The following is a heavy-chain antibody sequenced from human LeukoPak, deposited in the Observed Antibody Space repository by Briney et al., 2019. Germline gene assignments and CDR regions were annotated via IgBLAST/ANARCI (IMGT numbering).Heavy chain of an antibody. D-gene: IGHD2-2*01. CDR3: ARWKRYCSSTSCYLYGMDV. V-gene: IGHV4-34*01. CDR1: GGSFSGYY. Sequence: PSETLSLTCAVYGGSFSGYYWGWIRQPPGKGLEWIGEINHSGSTNYNPSLKSRVTISVDTSKNQFSLKLSSVTAADTAVYYCARWKRYCSSTSCYLYGMDVWGQGTTVTVSS. J-gene: IGHJ6*02. CDR2: INHSGST.